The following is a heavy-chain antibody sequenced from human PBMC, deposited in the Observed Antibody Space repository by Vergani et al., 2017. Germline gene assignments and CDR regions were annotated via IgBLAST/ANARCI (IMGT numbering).Heavy chain of an antibody. CDR3: ARVNTETNGHLYYDYYMDV. V-gene: IGHV4-34*01. J-gene: IGHJ6*03. D-gene: IGHD4-11*01. CDR1: GGSFTSYH. CDR2: IDHTGRP. Sequence: QVQLQQWGGGLLKPSETLSLTCVVNGGSFTSYHWTWIRQSPGEGLEWVSDIDHTGRPDYNPSLKSRLTMSVDKSRNQFSLTLNSVTATDTAIYFCARVNTETNGHLYYDYYMDVWVQRTAVTVS.